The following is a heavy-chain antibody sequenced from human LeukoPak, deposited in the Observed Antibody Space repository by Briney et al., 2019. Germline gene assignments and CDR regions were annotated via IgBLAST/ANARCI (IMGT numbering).Heavy chain of an antibody. J-gene: IGHJ4*02. D-gene: IGHD1-7*01. V-gene: IGHV3-48*01. Sequence: GGSLRLSCAASGFTFSSYSMNWVRQAPGKGLEWVSYISISSGIIYYADSVKGRFTISRDNAKNSLYLQMNSLRAEDTAVYYCARAHNWKYGSFDFWGQGTLVTVSS. CDR1: GFTFSSYS. CDR3: ARAHNWKYGSFDF. CDR2: ISISSGII.